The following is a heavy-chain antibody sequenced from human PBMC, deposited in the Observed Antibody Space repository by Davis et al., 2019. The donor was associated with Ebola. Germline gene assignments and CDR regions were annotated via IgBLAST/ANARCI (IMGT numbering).Heavy chain of an antibody. Sequence: AASVKVSCKASGYTFTGYYMSWVRQAPGQGLEWMGIINPSGGSTSYAQKFQGRVTMTRDTSTSTVYMELSSLRSEDTAVYYCARGGTGTKEQNYYYDGMDVWGKGTTVTVSS. CDR3: ARGGTGTKEQNYYYDGMDV. J-gene: IGHJ6*04. CDR2: INPSGGST. V-gene: IGHV1-46*01. D-gene: IGHD1-1*01. CDR1: GYTFTGYY.